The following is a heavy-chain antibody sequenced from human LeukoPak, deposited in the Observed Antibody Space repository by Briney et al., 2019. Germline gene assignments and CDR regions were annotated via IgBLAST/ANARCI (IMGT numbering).Heavy chain of an antibody. CDR1: GFAFSSYT. Sequence: GGSLRLSCAASGFAFSSYTMNWVRQAPGKGLEWVSSISSASSYIYYADSVKGRFAISRDNAKNSLYLQMNSPRAEDTAVYYCARARDYGDYPPDSWGQGTLVTVSS. CDR3: ARARDYGDYPPDS. V-gene: IGHV3-21*01. CDR2: ISSASSYI. J-gene: IGHJ4*02. D-gene: IGHD4-17*01.